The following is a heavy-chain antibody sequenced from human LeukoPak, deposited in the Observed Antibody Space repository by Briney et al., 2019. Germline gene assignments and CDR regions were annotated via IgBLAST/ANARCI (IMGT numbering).Heavy chain of an antibody. CDR3: AKAGGHDYSNPLDY. CDR1: GFTFDDYA. V-gene: IGHV3-9*03. CDR2: ISWNSGNI. Sequence: PGGSLRLSCAASGFTFDDYAMHWVRQAPGKGLEWVSGISWNSGNIGYAGSVKGRFTISRDNARNSLYLQMNSLRAEDMALYYCAKAGGHDYSNPLDYWGQGTLVTVSS. J-gene: IGHJ4*02. D-gene: IGHD4-11*01.